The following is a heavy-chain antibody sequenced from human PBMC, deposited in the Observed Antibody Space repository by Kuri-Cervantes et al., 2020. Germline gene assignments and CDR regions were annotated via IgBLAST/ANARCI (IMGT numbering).Heavy chain of an antibody. CDR3: ARGSYYDSSGYYY. CDR2: IRNDGHNK. J-gene: IGHJ4*02. D-gene: IGHD3-22*01. Sequence: GESLKISCAASGFTFSYYAMHWVRQAPGKGLEWLAFIRNDGHNKYYADSVKGRFTISRDNSKNTLYLQMNSLRTEDTAVYYCARGSYYDSSGYYYWGQGTLVTVSS. V-gene: IGHV3-30*02. CDR1: GFTFSYYA.